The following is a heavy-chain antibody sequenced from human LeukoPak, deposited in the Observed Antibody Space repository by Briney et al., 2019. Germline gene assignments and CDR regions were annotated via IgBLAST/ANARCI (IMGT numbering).Heavy chain of an antibody. CDR3: AKEGTVTSFY. D-gene: IGHD4-17*01. V-gene: IGHV3-30*18. Sequence: GRSLRLSCAASGFTFSSYGMHWVRQAPVKGLEWVAVISYDGSNKYYADSVKGRFTISRDSSKNTLYLQMNSLRAEDTAVYYCAKEGTVTSFYWGQGALVTVSS. CDR2: ISYDGSNK. J-gene: IGHJ4*02. CDR1: GFTFSSYG.